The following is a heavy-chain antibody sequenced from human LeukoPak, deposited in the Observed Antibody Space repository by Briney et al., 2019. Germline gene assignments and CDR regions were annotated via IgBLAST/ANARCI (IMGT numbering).Heavy chain of an antibody. J-gene: IGHJ6*02. D-gene: IGHD3-3*01. V-gene: IGHV4-59*01. CDR3: ARVGYYDFWSGYYQPYYYYGMDV. CDR2: IYYSGST. Sequence: SETLSLTCTVSGGSISSYYWSWIRQPPGKGLEWIGYIYYSGSTNYNPSLKSRVTISVDTSKNQFSLKLSSVTAADTAVYYCARVGYYDFWSGYYQPYYYYGMDVWGQGTTVTLSS. CDR1: GGSISSYY.